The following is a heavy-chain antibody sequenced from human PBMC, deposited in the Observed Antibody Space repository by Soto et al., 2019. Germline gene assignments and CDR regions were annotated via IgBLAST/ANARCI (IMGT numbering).Heavy chain of an antibody. CDR3: ARAKYIAAALNNWFDP. V-gene: IGHV1-46*01. CDR2: INPSGGST. J-gene: IGHJ5*02. Sequence: ASVKVSCKASGYTFTSYYMHWVRQAPGQGLEWMGIINPSGGSTSYAQKFQGRVTMTRDTSTSTVYMELSSLRSEDTAVYYCARAKYIAAALNNWFDPWGQGTLVTVSS. CDR1: GYTFTSYY. D-gene: IGHD6-13*01.